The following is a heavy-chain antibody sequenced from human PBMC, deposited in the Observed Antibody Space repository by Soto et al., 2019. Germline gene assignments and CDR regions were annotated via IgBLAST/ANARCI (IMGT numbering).Heavy chain of an antibody. CDR3: ARAFYDFWSGYTPPPPIYGMDV. V-gene: IGHV4-31*03. J-gene: IGHJ6*02. Sequence: PSETLSLTCTVSGGSISSGGYYWSWTRQHPGKGLEWIGYIYYSGSTYYNPSLKSRVTISVDTSKNQFSLKLSSVTAADTAVYYCARAFYDFWSGYTPPPPIYGMDVWGQGTTVTVSS. D-gene: IGHD3-3*01. CDR2: IYYSGST. CDR1: GGSISSGGYY.